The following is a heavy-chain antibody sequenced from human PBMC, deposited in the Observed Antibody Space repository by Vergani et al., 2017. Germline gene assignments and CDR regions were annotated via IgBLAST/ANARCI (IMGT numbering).Heavy chain of an antibody. CDR2: ISWNSGSI. V-gene: IGHV3-9*01. Sequence: EVQLVESGGGLVQPGRSLRLSCAASGFTFDDYAMHWVRQAPGKGLEWVSGISWNSGSIGYADSLKGRFTISRDKAKNFLYLQMNSLRAEDTALYYCAKGYSSSSGGAFDYWGQGTLVTVSS. J-gene: IGHJ4*02. CDR3: AKGYSSSSGGAFDY. CDR1: GFTFDDYA. D-gene: IGHD6-6*01.